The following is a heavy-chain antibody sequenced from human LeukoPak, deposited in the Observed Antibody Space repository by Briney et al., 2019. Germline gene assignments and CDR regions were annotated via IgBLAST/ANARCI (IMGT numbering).Heavy chain of an antibody. V-gene: IGHV1-69*13. J-gene: IGHJ6*03. CDR3: ARLPPGFWSGYLYMDV. D-gene: IGHD3-3*01. CDR1: GGTFSSYA. CDR2: IIPIFGTA. Sequence: SVKVSCKASGGTFSSYAISWVRQAPGQGLEWMGGIIPIFGTANYAQKFQGRVTITADESTSTAYMELSSLRSEDTAVYYCARLPPGFWSGYLYMDVWGKGTTVTVSS.